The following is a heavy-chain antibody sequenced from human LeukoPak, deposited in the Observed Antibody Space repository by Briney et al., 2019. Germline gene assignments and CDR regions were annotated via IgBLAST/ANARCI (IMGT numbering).Heavy chain of an antibody. J-gene: IGHJ3*02. V-gene: IGHV4-4*07. CDR1: GGSISSYY. CDR2: IYTSGST. CDR3: AREGWGSSRYGNAFDI. D-gene: IGHD6-13*01. Sequence: KPSETLSLTCTVSGGSISSYYWSWIRQPAGKGLEWIGRIYTSGSTNYNPSLKSRVTMSVDTSKNQFSLKLSSVTAADTAVYYCAREGWGSSRYGNAFDIWGQGTMVTVSS.